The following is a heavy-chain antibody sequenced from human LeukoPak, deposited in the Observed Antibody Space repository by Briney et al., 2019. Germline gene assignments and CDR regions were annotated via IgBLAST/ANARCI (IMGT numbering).Heavy chain of an antibody. V-gene: IGHV4-39*07. J-gene: IGHJ4*02. CDR1: GGSISSSSYY. Sequence: SETLSLTCTVSGGSISSSSYYWGWIRQPPGKGLKWIGSIYYSGSTYYNPSLKSRVTISVDTSQNQFSLKLSSVTAADTAVYCCARDVIAAPGTADYWGQGTLVTVSS. D-gene: IGHD6-13*01. CDR2: IYYSGST. CDR3: ARDVIAAPGTADY.